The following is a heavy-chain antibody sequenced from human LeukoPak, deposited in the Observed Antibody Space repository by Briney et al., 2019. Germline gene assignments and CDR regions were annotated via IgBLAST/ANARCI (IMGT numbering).Heavy chain of an antibody. J-gene: IGHJ4*02. Sequence: GGSLRLSCAASGFTFSSYGMHWVRQAPGKGLEWVAVISCDGSNKYYADSVKGRFTISRDNSKNTLYLQMNSLRAEDTAVYYCAKDYDSSHTDYWGQGTLVTVSS. D-gene: IGHD3-22*01. CDR1: GFTFSSYG. CDR3: AKDYDSSHTDY. CDR2: ISCDGSNK. V-gene: IGHV3-30*18.